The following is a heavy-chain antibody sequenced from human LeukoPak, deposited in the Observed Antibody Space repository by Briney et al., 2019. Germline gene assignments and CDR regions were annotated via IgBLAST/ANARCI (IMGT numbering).Heavy chain of an antibody. V-gene: IGHV4-39*01. CDR3: ARRGRGPLIRGSAFDI. J-gene: IGHJ3*02. CDR2: IYYSGST. D-gene: IGHD3-10*01. CDR1: GGSISSSSYY. Sequence: SETLSLTCTVSGGSISSSSYYWGWIRQPPGKGLEWIGSIYYSGSTYYNPSLKSRVTISVDTSKNQFSLKLSSVTAADTAVYYCARRGRGPLIRGSAFDIWGQGTMVTVSS.